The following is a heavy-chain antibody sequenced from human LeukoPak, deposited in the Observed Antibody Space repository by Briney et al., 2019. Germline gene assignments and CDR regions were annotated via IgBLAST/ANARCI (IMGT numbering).Heavy chain of an antibody. Sequence: PGRSLRLSCAASGFTFSSYAMHWVRQAPGKGLEWVAVISYDGSNKYYADSVKGRFTISRDNSKNTLYLQMQSPTAEDTAVYFCARVGSSSKYYYYMDVWGKGTTVTVSS. CDR3: ARVGSSSKYYYYMDV. V-gene: IGHV3-30*07. D-gene: IGHD3-10*01. CDR1: GFTFSSYA. CDR2: ISYDGSNK. J-gene: IGHJ6*03.